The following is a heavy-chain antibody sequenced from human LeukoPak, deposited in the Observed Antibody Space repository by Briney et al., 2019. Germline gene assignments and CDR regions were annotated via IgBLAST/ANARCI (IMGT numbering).Heavy chain of an antibody. CDR1: GFTFSSYA. J-gene: IGHJ4*02. D-gene: IGHD3-22*01. CDR2: ISGSGDST. CDR3: AKDTSSGYYFIDC. Sequence: GGSLRLSCAASGFTFSSYAMSWVRQAPGKGLEWVSVISGSGDSTYFADSVKGRFTISRDNSKNTLYLQMNSLRAEDTAVYYCAKDTSSGYYFIDCWGQGTLVTVSS. V-gene: IGHV3-23*01.